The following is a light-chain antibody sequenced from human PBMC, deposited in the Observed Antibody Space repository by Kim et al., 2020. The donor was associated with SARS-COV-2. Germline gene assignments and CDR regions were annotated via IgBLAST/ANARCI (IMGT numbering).Light chain of an antibody. CDR3: QQYDDLLLT. CDR1: QDISTY. CDR2: DAT. J-gene: IGKJ2*01. Sequence: SASVGDRVTNTCRASQDISTYLNWFQQKLGKAPKLLIYDATTLQSGVPSRFSGRGSGSDFTLTITSLQPEDFATYYCQQYDDLLLTFGQGTKVEI. V-gene: IGKV1-33*01.